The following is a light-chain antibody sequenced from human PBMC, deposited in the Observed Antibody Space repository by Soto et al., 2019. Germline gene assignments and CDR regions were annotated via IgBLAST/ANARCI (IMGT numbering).Light chain of an antibody. V-gene: IGLV2-14*03. CDR3: NSYTSSRTLV. J-gene: IGLJ2*01. Sequence: QSVLTQPASVSGSPGQSITISCTGTSSDVGGYNFVSWYQQHPGKAPKLMLYNVYDRPSGISHRFSGSRSGNTASLTISGLQAEDEAHYYCNSYTSSRTLVFGGGTKVTVL. CDR2: NVY. CDR1: SSDVGGYNF.